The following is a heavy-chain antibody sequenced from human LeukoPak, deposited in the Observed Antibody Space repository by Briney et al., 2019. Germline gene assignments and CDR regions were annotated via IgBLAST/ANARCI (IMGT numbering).Heavy chain of an antibody. Sequence: ASVEVSCKASGYTFTSYDINWVRQATGQGLEWMGRVDPEDGETIYAEKFQGRVTITADTSTDTAYMELSSLRSEDTAVYYCARDLRRGYGGNSGDYWGQGTLVTVSS. CDR2: VDPEDGET. CDR1: GYTFTSYD. V-gene: IGHV1-69-2*01. CDR3: ARDLRRGYGGNSGDY. D-gene: IGHD4-23*01. J-gene: IGHJ4*02.